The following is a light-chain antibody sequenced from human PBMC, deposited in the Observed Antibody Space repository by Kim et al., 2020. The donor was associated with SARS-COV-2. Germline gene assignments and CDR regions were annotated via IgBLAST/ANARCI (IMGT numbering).Light chain of an antibody. Sequence: KTVTIACTRSSGSIASNYVQWYQQRPGSSPTTVIYEDNQSPSGVPDRFSGSIDSSSNSASLTISGLKTEDEADYYCQSYDSSKHAVFGGGTQLTVL. J-gene: IGLJ7*01. CDR3: QSYDSSKHAV. V-gene: IGLV6-57*01. CDR1: SGSIASNY. CDR2: EDN.